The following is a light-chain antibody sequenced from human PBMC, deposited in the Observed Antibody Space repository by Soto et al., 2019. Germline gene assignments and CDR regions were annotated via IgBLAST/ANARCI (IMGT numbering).Light chain of an antibody. CDR1: SSNIGTNY. J-gene: IGLJ1*01. V-gene: IGLV1-47*01. CDR3: AAWDDSLSGLYI. Sequence: QSVLTQPPSVSGTPGQRVTISCSGSSSNIGTNYVYWYQQLPGMAPKLLIFRNDQRPSGVPDRFSGSKSGTSASLAISGLRSEDEADYYCAAWDDSLSGLYIFGAGTKLTVL. CDR2: RND.